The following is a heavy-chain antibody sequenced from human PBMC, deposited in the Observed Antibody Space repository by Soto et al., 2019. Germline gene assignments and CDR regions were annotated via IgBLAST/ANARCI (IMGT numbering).Heavy chain of an antibody. J-gene: IGHJ4*02. D-gene: IGHD6-13*01. CDR2: ISYDGSNK. Sequence: GGSLRLSCAASGFTFSSYAMHWVRQAPGKGLEWVAVISYDGSNKYYADSVKGRFTISRDNSKNTLYLQMNSLRAEDTAVYYCVRDEPLRDYNTYSIAAAGPFDYWGQGTLVTVSS. V-gene: IGHV3-30-3*01. CDR3: VRDEPLRDYNTYSIAAAGPFDY. CDR1: GFTFSSYA.